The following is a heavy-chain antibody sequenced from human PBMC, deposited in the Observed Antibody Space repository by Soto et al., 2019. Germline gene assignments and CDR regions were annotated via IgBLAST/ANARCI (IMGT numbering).Heavy chain of an antibody. D-gene: IGHD2-15*01. V-gene: IGHV1-69*13. CDR1: GCTFDNYA. J-gene: IGHJ6*02. CDR2: IIPMFETV. Sequence: SVKVSCKASGCTFDNYAVSWVRQAPGQGLEWMGGIIPMFETVNYAQRFQGRLTIAADESTSTAYMELTSLTSADTAIYFCARGLRTGNYGMDVWGQGTTVTVSS. CDR3: ARGLRTGNYGMDV.